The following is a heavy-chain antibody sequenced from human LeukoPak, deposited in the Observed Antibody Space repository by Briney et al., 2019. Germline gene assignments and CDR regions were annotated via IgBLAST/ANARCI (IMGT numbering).Heavy chain of an antibody. CDR1: GFTFSSYT. D-gene: IGHD4-17*01. CDR2: ISASGGTT. CDR3: ARDLLHGLDY. J-gene: IGHJ4*02. V-gene: IGHV3-23*01. Sequence: GGSLRLSCAASGFTFSSYTLSWVRQAPGKGLEWVSVISASGGTTYYADSVKGRFTISRDTSKDTVYLQMHSLRAEDTAVYYCARDLLHGLDYWGQGTLVTVSS.